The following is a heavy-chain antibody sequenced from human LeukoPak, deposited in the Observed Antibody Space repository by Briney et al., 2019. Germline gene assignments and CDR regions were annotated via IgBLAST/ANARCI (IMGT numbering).Heavy chain of an antibody. J-gene: IGHJ4*02. CDR1: GGSITSYF. Sequence: PSETLSLTCTVSGGSITSYFWHWIRQPAGKGLEWIGRIYASGTTNYNATLKSRLTMSIDTSKNQFSLKLSSVTAADTAVYYCAKDQYYYGSGSYRFDYWGQGTLVTVSS. CDR3: AKDQYYYGSGSYRFDY. CDR2: IYASGTT. V-gene: IGHV4-4*07. D-gene: IGHD3-10*01.